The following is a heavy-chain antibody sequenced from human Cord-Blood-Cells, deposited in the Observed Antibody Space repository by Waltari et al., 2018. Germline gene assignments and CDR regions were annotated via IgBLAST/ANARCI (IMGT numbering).Heavy chain of an antibody. J-gene: IGHJ4*02. Sequence: QVQLVESGGGVVQPGRSLRLSCAASGFTFSSYAMHWVRQAPGKGLEWGAVISYDGSNKYYADSVKGRFTISRDNSKNTLYLQMNSLRAEDTAVYYCARDLNYDYWGQGTLVTVSS. D-gene: IGHD1-7*01. CDR1: GFTFSSYA. V-gene: IGHV3-30*04. CDR2: ISYDGSNK. CDR3: ARDLNYDY.